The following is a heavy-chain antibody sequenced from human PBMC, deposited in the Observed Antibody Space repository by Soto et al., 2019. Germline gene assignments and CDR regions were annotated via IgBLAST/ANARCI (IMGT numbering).Heavy chain of an antibody. J-gene: IGHJ4*02. CDR3: ARRKERSGPNYFDY. CDR2: MNPYTGKA. CDR1: GYTFTTYD. Sequence: ASVKVSCKASGYTFTTYDINWVRQAPGQGLEWMGWMNPYTGKAGYAQKFQGRVTMTRGNSISTAYMELSSLRSDDTAVYYCARRKERSGPNYFDYWGQGTLVTVSS. D-gene: IGHD6-25*01. V-gene: IGHV1-8*01.